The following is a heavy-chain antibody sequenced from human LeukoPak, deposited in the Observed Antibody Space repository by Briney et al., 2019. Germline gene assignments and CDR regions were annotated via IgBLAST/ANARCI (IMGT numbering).Heavy chain of an antibody. CDR2: MNSDGTST. V-gene: IGHV3-74*01. Sequence: GGSLRLSCAASGFTFSSYWMHWVRQAPGKGLVWVSRMNSDGTSTSYADSVKGRFTISRDNAKNTLYLQMNSLRAEDTAVYFCARSVNAGYSNFYYFDYWGQGTLVTVSS. CDR1: GFTFSSYW. CDR3: ARSVNAGYSNFYYFDY. J-gene: IGHJ4*02. D-gene: IGHD6-13*01.